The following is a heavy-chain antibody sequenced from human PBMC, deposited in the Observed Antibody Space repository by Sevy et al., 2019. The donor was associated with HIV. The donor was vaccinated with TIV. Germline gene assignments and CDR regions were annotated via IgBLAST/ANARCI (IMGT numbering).Heavy chain of an antibody. CDR3: VKGPHPAVTTSYALDV. D-gene: IGHD4-17*01. V-gene: IGHV3-30*02. CDR1: GFIFKSYG. CDR2: IRNDGSTK. J-gene: IGHJ6*02. Sequence: GGSLRLSCAASGFIFKSYGMHWVRQAPGKGLEWVIFIRNDGSTKYYADSVRGRFTASRDNPKNTLYLQMNSLRPEDTAVYYCVKGPHPAVTTSYALDVWGQGTTVTVSS.